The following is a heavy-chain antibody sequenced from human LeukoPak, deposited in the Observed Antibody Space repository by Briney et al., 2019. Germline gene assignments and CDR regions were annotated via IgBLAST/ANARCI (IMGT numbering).Heavy chain of an antibody. CDR2: IGGGDT. CDR1: GFTFRNFA. Sequence: GGSLRLSCSASGFTFRNFAISWVRQAPGKGLEWVSSIGGGDTHYADSVKGRFTISRDDSRSTVDLQMSSLRAEDTAVYYCAKDKKRFGELNWFDPWGQGTLVTVSS. D-gene: IGHD3-10*01. CDR3: AKDKKRFGELNWFDP. V-gene: IGHV3-23*01. J-gene: IGHJ5*02.